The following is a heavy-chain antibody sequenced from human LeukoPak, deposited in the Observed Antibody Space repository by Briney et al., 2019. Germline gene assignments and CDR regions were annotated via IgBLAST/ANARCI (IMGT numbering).Heavy chain of an antibody. V-gene: IGHV3-33*01. CDR1: GFTFSSYG. D-gene: IGHD3-22*01. J-gene: IGHJ4*02. Sequence: PGGSLRLSCAASGFTFSSYGMHWVRQAPGKGLEWVAVIWYDGSNKYYADSVKGRFTISRDNSKNTLYLQMNSLRAEDTAVYYCATAYYYDSSGFDYWGQGTLVTVSS. CDR3: ATAYYYDSSGFDY. CDR2: IWYDGSNK.